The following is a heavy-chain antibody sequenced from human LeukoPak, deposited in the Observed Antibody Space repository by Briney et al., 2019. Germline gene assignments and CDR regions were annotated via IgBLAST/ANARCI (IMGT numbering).Heavy chain of an antibody. CDR3: ARDVAVAGANNWFDP. Sequence: GGSLRLSCAASGFTFDDYGMSWVRQAPGKGLGWVSGINWNGGSTGYADSVKGRFTISRDNAKNSLYLQTDSLRAEDTALYYCARDVAVAGANNWFDPWGQGTLVTVSS. CDR1: GFTFDDYG. CDR2: INWNGGST. V-gene: IGHV3-20*04. J-gene: IGHJ5*02. D-gene: IGHD6-19*01.